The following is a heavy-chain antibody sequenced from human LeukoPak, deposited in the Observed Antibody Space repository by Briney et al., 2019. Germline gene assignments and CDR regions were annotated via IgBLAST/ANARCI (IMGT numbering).Heavy chain of an antibody. CDR3: VRAGGHYRYFMDV. J-gene: IGHJ6*03. Sequence: GGSLRLSCAASGFKFSDYAMHWLRQAPDKSLEWLAVISYDGRNQFYSNSVEGRFIISRDDSRNTVFLEMNSLRPEATGVYYCVRAGGHYRYFMDVWGKGTAVIVSS. V-gene: IGHV3-30*04. CDR1: GFKFSDYA. D-gene: IGHD3-16*02. CDR2: ISYDGRNQ.